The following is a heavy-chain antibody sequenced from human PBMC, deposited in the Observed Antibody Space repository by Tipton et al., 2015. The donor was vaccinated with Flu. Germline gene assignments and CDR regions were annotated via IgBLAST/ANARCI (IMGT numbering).Heavy chain of an antibody. CDR3: TRGFTMFAVGSFDI. CDR2: IYAGGAA. J-gene: IGHJ4*02. CDR1: GDSIGNGAYS. Sequence: TLSLTCSVSGDSIGNGAYSWTWIRQHPGKGLEWIGYIYAGGAAHYNPSLKSRVTISLDPSKNQFSLDLRSVTAADTALYYCTRGFTMFAVGSFDIWGPGTLVTVSS. V-gene: IGHV4-31*03. D-gene: IGHD3-3*01.